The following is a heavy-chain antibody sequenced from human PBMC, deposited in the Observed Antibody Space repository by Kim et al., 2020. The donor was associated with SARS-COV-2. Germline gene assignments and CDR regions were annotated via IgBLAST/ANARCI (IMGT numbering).Heavy chain of an antibody. J-gene: IGHJ4*02. Sequence: GGSLRLSCAASGFTFSSYAMHWVRQAPGKGLEWVAVISYDGSNKYYADSVKGRFTISRDNSKNTLYLQMNSLRAEDTAVYYCARDRSIQLWGVVGYWGQGNLVTVSS. D-gene: IGHD5-18*01. CDR1: GFTFSSYA. V-gene: IGHV3-30-3*01. CDR2: ISYDGSNK. CDR3: ARDRSIQLWGVVGY.